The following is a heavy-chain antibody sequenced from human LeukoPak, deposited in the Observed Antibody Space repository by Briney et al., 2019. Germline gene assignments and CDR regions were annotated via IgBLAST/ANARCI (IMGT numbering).Heavy chain of an antibody. CDR1: GFTFNTYA. CDR2: ITGSGGST. D-gene: IGHD3-10*01. CDR3: AKDLGDLSRPVDY. J-gene: IGHJ4*02. V-gene: IGHV3-23*01. Sequence: GGSLRLSCAASGFTFNTYAINWVRRAPGKGLEWVSTITGSGGSTYYADSVKGRFTISRDNSKNTLYLQMNSLRAEDTAVYYCAKDLGDLSRPVDYWGQGTLVTVSS.